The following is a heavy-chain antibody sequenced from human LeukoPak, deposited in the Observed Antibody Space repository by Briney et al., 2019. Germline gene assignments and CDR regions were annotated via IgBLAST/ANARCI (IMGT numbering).Heavy chain of an antibody. CDR3: ARAYYDSSGYLLDY. V-gene: IGHV1-2*06. CDR2: INPNSGGT. CDR1: GYTFTGYY. D-gene: IGHD3-22*01. J-gene: IGHJ4*02. Sequence: ASVKVSCKASGYTFTGYYMHWVRQAPGQGLEWMGRINPNSGGTNYAQKFQGRVTMTRDTSISTAYMELSRLRSDDTAVYYCARAYYDSSGYLLDYWGQGTLVTVSS.